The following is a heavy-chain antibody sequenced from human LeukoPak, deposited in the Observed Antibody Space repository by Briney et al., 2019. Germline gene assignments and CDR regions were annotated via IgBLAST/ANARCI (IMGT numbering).Heavy chain of an antibody. V-gene: IGHV1-2*04. Sequence: ASVKVSCRASGYTFTGYYMHWVRQAPGQGLEWMGWINPNSGGTNYAQKFQGWVTMTRDTSISTAYMELSRLRSDDTAVYYCAKDLYRDGYNFADYWGQGTLVTVSS. CDR3: AKDLYRDGYNFADY. D-gene: IGHD5-24*01. CDR1: GYTFTGYY. J-gene: IGHJ4*02. CDR2: INPNSGGT.